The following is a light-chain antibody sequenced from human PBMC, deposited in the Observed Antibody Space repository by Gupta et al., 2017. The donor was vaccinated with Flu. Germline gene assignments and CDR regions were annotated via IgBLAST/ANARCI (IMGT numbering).Light chain of an antibody. CDR1: QSVSNF. Sequence: EIVLTQSPATLSSSPGERASLSCRASQSVSNFLAWYQHKPGQAPRLLIYDASNRATGIPARFSGSGSGTDFTLTISSLEPEDSAVYYCQQRRDLLTFGGGTRVQIK. CDR3: QQRRDLLT. CDR2: DAS. J-gene: IGKJ4*01. V-gene: IGKV3-11*01.